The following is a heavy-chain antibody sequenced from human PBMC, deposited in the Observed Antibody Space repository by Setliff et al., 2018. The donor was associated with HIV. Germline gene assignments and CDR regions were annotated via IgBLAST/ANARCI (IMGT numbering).Heavy chain of an antibody. J-gene: IGHJ4*02. CDR2: INHSGGT. V-gene: IGHV4-34*01. Sequence: SETLSLTCAVYGGSFNGYSWTWIRQPPGKGLEWIGEINHSGGTNYNPSLKSRVTMSVDTSKNQFSLKLSSVTAADTAVYYCARETEAGTFDYWGQGTLVTVSS. CDR3: ARETEAGTFDY. D-gene: IGHD6-19*01. CDR1: GGSFNGYS.